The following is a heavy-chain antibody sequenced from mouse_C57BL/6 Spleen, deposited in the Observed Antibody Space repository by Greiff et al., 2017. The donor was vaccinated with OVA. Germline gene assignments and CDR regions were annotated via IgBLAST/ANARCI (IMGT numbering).Heavy chain of an antibody. V-gene: IGHV5-17*01. Sequence: EVKVEESGGGLVKPGGSLKLSCAASGFTFSDYGMHWVRQAPEKGLEWVAYISSGSSTIYYADTVKGRFTISRDNAKNTLFLQMTSLRSEDTAMYYCARKDGYGGEYYFDYWGQGTTLTVSS. CDR3: ARKDGYGGEYYFDY. CDR1: GFTFSDYG. D-gene: IGHD2-3*01. J-gene: IGHJ2*01. CDR2: ISSGSSTI.